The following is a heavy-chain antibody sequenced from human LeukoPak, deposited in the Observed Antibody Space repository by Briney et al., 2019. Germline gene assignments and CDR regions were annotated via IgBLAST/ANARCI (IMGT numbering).Heavy chain of an antibody. CDR3: ARSGDGGSYFLAASIDY. CDR2: IYPGDSDT. J-gene: IGHJ4*02. V-gene: IGHV5-51*01. Sequence: GESLKISCKGSGYIFTNYWIGWVRQMSGKGLEWMGIIYPGDSDTLYSPSFQGQVTISVDKSSSIVYLQWSSLRASDSGMYYCARSGDGGSYFLAASIDYWGQGTLVTVSS. D-gene: IGHD1-26*01. CDR1: GYIFTNYW.